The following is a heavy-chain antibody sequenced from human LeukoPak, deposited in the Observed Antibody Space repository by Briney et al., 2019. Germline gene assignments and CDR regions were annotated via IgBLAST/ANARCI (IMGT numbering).Heavy chain of an antibody. CDR2: ISSSSSYI. CDR3: ARDAGYCSSTSCPDGDY. V-gene: IGHV3-21*01. Sequence: GGSLRLSCAASGFTFSSYSMNWVRQAPGKGLEWVSSISSSSSYIYYADSVKGRFTISRDNAKNSLYLQMNSLRAEDTAVYYCARDAGYCSSTSCPDGDYWGQGTLVTVSS. CDR1: GFTFSSYS. D-gene: IGHD2-2*01. J-gene: IGHJ4*02.